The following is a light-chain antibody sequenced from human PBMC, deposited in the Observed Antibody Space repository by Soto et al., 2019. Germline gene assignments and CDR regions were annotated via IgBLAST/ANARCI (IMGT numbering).Light chain of an antibody. CDR1: QGISNY. Sequence: DIQMTQSPSSLSAYVGDRVTITCRASQGISNYLAWYQQKPGKPPHLLIYDESTLQSGVPSRFSGSGSGTDFTLTISSLQPEDVATYYCQKYNKAPWTFGQGTKVEIK. V-gene: IGKV1-27*01. J-gene: IGKJ1*01. CDR3: QKYNKAPWT. CDR2: DES.